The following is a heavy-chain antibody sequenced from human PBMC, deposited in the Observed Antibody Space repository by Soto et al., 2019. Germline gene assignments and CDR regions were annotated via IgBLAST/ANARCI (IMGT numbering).Heavy chain of an antibody. Sequence: ASVKVSCKASGYTFTGYAMHWVRQAPGQRLEWMGWINAGNGNTKYSQKFQGRVTITRDTSASTAYMELSSLRSEDTAVYYCAREYYYDSSGYYLSHFDYWGQGTLVTVSS. CDR2: INAGNGNT. V-gene: IGHV1-3*01. J-gene: IGHJ4*02. CDR1: GYTFTGYA. D-gene: IGHD3-22*01. CDR3: AREYYYDSSGYYLSHFDY.